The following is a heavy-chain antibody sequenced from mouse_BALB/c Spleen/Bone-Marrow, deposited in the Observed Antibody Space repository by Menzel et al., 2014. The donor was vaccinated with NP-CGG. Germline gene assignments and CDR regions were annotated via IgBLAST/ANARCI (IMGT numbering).Heavy chain of an antibody. D-gene: IGHD4-1*02. CDR1: GFTFSTYA. Sequence: EVKLVESGGGLVKPGGSLKLSCAASGFTFSTYAMSWVRQTPEKGPEWVASISNGGSTYYQDSVKGRFTISRDNARNILYLQMSSLRSEDTAMYYCARAPQLLYYFDYWGQGTTLTVSS. V-gene: IGHV5-6-5*01. J-gene: IGHJ2*01. CDR2: ISNGGST. CDR3: ARAPQLLYYFDY.